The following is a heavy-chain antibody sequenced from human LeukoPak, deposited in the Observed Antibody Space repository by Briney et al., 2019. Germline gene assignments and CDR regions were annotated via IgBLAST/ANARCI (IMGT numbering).Heavy chain of an antibody. CDR1: GGTFSSYA. J-gene: IGHJ4*02. CDR2: IIPIFGIA. D-gene: IGHD3-9*01. Sequence: SVTVSFKASGGTFSSYAISWVRQAPGQGLEWMGRIIPIFGIANYAQKFQGRVTITADKSTSTAYMELSSLRSEDTAVYYCARALTHHFDYWGQGTLVTVSS. CDR3: ARALTHHFDY. V-gene: IGHV1-69*04.